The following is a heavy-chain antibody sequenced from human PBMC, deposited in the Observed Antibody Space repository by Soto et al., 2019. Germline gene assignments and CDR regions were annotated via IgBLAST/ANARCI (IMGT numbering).Heavy chain of an antibody. CDR1: GGSISSTTYY. D-gene: IGHD3-9*01. CDR3: ASFVATGIYQRGYFQH. V-gene: IGHV4-39*01. CDR2: VDYTGGT. Sequence: QLQLQESGPGLVKPSDTLSLACTVSGGSISSTTYYWGWIRQPPGRGMEGIGSVDYTGGTSSTPSPTSRPPISVDTSKNQFSLRLTSVTGPDTAVYFCASFVATGIYQRGYFQHWGRGTLVTVSP. J-gene: IGHJ1*01.